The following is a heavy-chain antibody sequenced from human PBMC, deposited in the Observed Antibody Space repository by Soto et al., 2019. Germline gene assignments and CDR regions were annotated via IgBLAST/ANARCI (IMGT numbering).Heavy chain of an antibody. CDR1: CGRLKSGSYA. J-gene: IGHJ4*02. Sequence: ETLSVTCTVSCGRLKSGSYAMRWIRQPPGKGLEWIGYVYHTGRTSYSPSLKSRVSISMDTSTNQFSLNLGSVTAADKAVYFCARDFAYFDCWGQGTLVTVSS. V-gene: IGHV4-61*01. D-gene: IGHD3-3*01. CDR3: ARDFAYFDC. CDR2: VYHTGRT.